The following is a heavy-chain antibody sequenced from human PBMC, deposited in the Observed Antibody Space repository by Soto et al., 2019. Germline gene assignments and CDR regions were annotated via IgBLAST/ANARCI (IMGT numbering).Heavy chain of an antibody. CDR2: ISSRNNDM. CDR1: GFTFSSYS. J-gene: IGHJ5*02. CDR3: ARDVNGGFCGA. V-gene: IGHV3-21*01. Sequence: EVQLVESGGGLVKPGGSLRLSCAASGFTFSSYSMNWVRQAPGKGLEWVSTISSRNNDMYYVDSEKGRFTISRDNARNSVYLQMNSLRADDTAVYYCARDVNGGFCGAWGQGTLVTVSS. D-gene: IGHD2-21*01.